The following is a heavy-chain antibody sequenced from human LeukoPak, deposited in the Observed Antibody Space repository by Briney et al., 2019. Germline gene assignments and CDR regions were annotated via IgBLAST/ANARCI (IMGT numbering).Heavy chain of an antibody. CDR1: GGSIGTYY. CDR3: TTRGGSFSIFDY. CDR2: IKSKTDGGTT. D-gene: IGHD1-26*01. J-gene: IGHJ4*02. V-gene: IGHV3-15*01. Sequence: SSETLSLTCTVSGGSIGTYYWSWVRQAPGKGLEWVGRIKSKTDGGTTDYAAPVKGRFTISRDDSKNTLYLQMNSLKTEDTAVYYCTTRGGSFSIFDYWGQGTLVTVSS.